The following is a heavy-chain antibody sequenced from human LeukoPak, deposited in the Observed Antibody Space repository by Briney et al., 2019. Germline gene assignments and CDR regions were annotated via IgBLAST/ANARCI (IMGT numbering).Heavy chain of an antibody. CDR2: IYYSGST. CDR3: ARDRGVPLWFGEYWFDP. J-gene: IGHJ5*02. D-gene: IGHD3-10*01. V-gene: IGHV4-61*01. Sequence: SETLSLTCTVSGGSVSSGSYHWSWIRQPPGKGLEWIGYIYYSGSTNYNPSLKSRVTISVDTSKNQFSLKLSSVTAADTAVYYCARDRGVPLWFGEYWFDPWGQGTLVTVSS. CDR1: GGSVSSGSYH.